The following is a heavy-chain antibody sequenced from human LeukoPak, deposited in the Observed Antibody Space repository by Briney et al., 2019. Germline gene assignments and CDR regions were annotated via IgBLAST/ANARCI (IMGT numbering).Heavy chain of an antibody. CDR1: GWSFSGYY. CDR3: ATRYRYGWHDAFDI. V-gene: IGHV4-34*01. Sequence: SETLSLTCAAYGWSFSGYYWSWIRQPPGKGLEWIGEINHSGSTNYNPSLKSRVTISVDTSKNQFSLKLSSVTAADTAVYYCATRYRYGWHDAFDIWGQGTMVTVSS. J-gene: IGHJ3*02. CDR2: INHSGST. D-gene: IGHD5-18*01.